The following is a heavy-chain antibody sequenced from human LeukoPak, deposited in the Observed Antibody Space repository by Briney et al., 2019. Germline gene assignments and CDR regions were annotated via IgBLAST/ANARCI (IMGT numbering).Heavy chain of an antibody. J-gene: IGHJ4*02. V-gene: IGHV4-4*02. CDR2: IYHSGST. CDR1: GGSISSSNW. Sequence: PSETLSLTCAVSGGSISSSNWWSWVRQPPGKGLEWIGEIYHSGSTNYNPSLKSRVTISVDTSKNQFSLKLSSVTAADTAVYYCARAGYDFWSGWDYFDYWGQGTLVTVSS. D-gene: IGHD3-3*01. CDR3: ARAGYDFWSGWDYFDY.